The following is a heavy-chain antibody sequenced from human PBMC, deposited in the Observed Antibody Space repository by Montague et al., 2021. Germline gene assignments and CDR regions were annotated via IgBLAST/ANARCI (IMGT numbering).Heavy chain of an antibody. CDR3: ARVGATVTAPFDF. V-gene: IGHV4-31*11. CDR1: GGSISSTAYY. J-gene: IGHJ4*02. CDR2: IYYSGST. D-gene: IGHD4-17*01. Sequence: TLSLTCAVSGGSISSTAYYWSWIRRHPGKGLEWIGYIYYSGSTYYNPSLKSRVTISVDTSQNQFSLNLNSVTAADTAVYYCARVGATVTAPFDFWGQGTLSPSPQ.